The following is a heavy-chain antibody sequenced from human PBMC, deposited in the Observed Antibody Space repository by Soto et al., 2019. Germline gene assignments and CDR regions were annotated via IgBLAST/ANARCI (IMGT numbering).Heavy chain of an antibody. CDR3: ARDWHDILTGNDAFDI. V-gene: IGHV1-18*01. CDR1: GYTFTSYG. CDR2: ISAYNGNT. D-gene: IGHD3-9*01. Sequence: ASVKVSCKASGYTFTSYGISWVRQAPGQGLEWMGWISAYNGNTNYAQKLQGRITMTTDTSTSTAYMELRSLRSDDTAVYYCARDWHDILTGNDAFDIWGQGTMVTVSS. J-gene: IGHJ3*02.